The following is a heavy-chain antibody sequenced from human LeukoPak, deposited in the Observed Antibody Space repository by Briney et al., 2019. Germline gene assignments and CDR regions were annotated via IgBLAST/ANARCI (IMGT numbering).Heavy chain of an antibody. Sequence: PSQTLSLTCTVSGGSISSGDYYWSWIRQPPGKGLEWIGYIYYSGSTYYNPSLKSRVTISVDTSKNQFSLKLSSVTAADTAVYYCAREMRRQQLIYYYYYGMDVWGQGTTVTVSS. V-gene: IGHV4-30-4*01. CDR1: GGSISSGDYY. J-gene: IGHJ6*02. CDR3: AREMRRQQLIYYYYYGMDV. D-gene: IGHD6-13*01. CDR2: IYYSGST.